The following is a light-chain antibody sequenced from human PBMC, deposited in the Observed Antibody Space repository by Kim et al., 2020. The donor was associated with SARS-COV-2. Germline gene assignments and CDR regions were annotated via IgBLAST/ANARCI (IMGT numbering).Light chain of an antibody. Sequence: QSALTQPASVSGSPGQSITISCTGTSSDVGSYNLVSWYQQHPDKAPKLMIYEVSKRPSGVSNRFSGSKSGNTASLTISGLQAEDEADYYCCSYAGSLVFGGGTQLTVL. CDR1: SSDVGSYNL. J-gene: IGLJ2*01. CDR3: CSYAGSLV. CDR2: EVS. V-gene: IGLV2-23*02.